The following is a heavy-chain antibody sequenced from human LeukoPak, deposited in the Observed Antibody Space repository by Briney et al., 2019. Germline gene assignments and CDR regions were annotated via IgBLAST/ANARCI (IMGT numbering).Heavy chain of an antibody. CDR3: ARSVSYYYDSSGYSVDY. V-gene: IGHV4-31*03. D-gene: IGHD3-22*01. CDR2: IYYSGST. CDR1: GGSISSGGYY. Sequence: SETLSLTCTVSGGSISSGGYYWSWLRQHPGKGLEWIGYIYYSGSTYYNPSLKSRVTISVDTSKNQFSLKLSSVTAADTAVYYCARSVSYYYDSSGYSVDYWGQGTLVTVSS. J-gene: IGHJ4*02.